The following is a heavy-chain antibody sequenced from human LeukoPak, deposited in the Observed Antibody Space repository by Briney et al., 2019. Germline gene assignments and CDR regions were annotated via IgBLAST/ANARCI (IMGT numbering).Heavy chain of an antibody. D-gene: IGHD6-19*01. CDR3: AREEQWLVPPHFDY. Sequence: GGSLRLSCAASGFTFSSYWMRWVRQAPGKGLEGVANIKQDGSEKYYVDSVKGRFTISRANAKTSLYLQMNSLRAEDTAVYYCAREEQWLVPPHFDYWGQGTLVTVSS. V-gene: IGHV3-7*01. CDR2: IKQDGSEK. CDR1: GFTFSSYW. J-gene: IGHJ4*02.